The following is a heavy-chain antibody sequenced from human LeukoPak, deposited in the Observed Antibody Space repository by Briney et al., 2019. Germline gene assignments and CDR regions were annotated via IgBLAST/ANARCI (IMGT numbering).Heavy chain of an antibody. V-gene: IGHV4-4*07. D-gene: IGHD3-22*01. CDR1: GGSISSYY. J-gene: IGHJ2*01. CDR2: IYTSGST. Sequence: SKTLSLTCTVSGGSISSYYWSWIRQPAGKGLEWIGRIYTSGSTNYNPSLKSRVTISVDKSKNQFSLKLSSVTAADTAVYYCARESYYYDSSGYPYWYFDLWDRGTLVTVSS. CDR3: ARESYYYDSSGYPYWYFDL.